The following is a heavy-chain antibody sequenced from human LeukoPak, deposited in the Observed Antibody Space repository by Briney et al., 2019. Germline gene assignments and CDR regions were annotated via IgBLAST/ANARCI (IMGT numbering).Heavy chain of an antibody. Sequence: PGGSLRLSCAASGFTFSSYSMNWVRQAPGKGLEWVSSISSSSSYIYYADSVKGRFTISRDNAKNSLHLQMNSLRAEDTAVYYCASTYYYGSGSYKWFDPWGQGTLVTVS. CDR3: ASTYYYGSGSYKWFDP. D-gene: IGHD3-10*01. J-gene: IGHJ5*02. CDR2: ISSSSSYI. V-gene: IGHV3-21*01. CDR1: GFTFSSYS.